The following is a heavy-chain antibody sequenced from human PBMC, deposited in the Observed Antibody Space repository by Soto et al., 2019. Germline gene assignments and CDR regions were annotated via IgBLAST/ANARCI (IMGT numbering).Heavy chain of an antibody. CDR1: GFTFSNAW. D-gene: IGHD2-21*02. CDR2: IKSKTDGGTT. V-gene: IGHV3-15*07. Sequence: GGSLRLSCAASGFTFSNAWMNWVCQAPGKGLEWVGRIKSKTDGGTTDYAAPVKGRFTISRDDSKNTLYLQMNSLKTEDTAVYYCTSTVQVVTPFFAYWGQGTLVTVSS. CDR3: TSTVQVVTPFFAY. J-gene: IGHJ4*02.